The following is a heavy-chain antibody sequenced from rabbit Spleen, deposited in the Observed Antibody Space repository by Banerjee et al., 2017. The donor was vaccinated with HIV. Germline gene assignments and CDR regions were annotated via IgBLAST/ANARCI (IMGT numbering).Heavy chain of an antibody. V-gene: IGHV1S45*01. CDR2: INTATGKA. J-gene: IGHJ3*01. CDR3: ARDTGSSFSSYGMDL. D-gene: IGHD8-1*01. CDR1: GFSFSDRDV. Sequence: QEQLEESGGGLVKPEGSLTLTCKASGFSFSDRDVMCWVRQAPGKGLEWIACINTATGKAVYASWAKGRFTISKTSSTTVTLQMTSLTVADTAIYFCARDTGSSFSSYGMDLWGQGTLVTVS.